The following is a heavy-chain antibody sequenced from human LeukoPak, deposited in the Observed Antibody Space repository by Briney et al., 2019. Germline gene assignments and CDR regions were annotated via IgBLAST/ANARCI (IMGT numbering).Heavy chain of an antibody. CDR2: IYYSGST. J-gene: IGHJ4*02. V-gene: IGHV4-39*06. D-gene: IGHD6-13*01. CDR3: ARSFIAAAGTFDY. Sequence: SETLSLTCTVSGGSISSSSYYWGWIRQPPGKGLEWIGSIYYSGSTYYNPSLKSRVTISVDTSKNQFPLKLSSVTAADTAVYYCARSFIAAAGTFDYWGQGTLVTVSS. CDR1: GGSISSSSYY.